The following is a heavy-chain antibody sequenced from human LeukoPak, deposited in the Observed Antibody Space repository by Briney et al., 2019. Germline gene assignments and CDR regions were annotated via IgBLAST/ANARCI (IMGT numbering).Heavy chain of an antibody. CDR2: IIPIFGTA. V-gene: IGHV1-69*05. CDR3: ARAGSSGLYYYYMDV. CDR1: GGTFSSYA. D-gene: IGHD3-22*01. J-gene: IGHJ6*03. Sequence: SVKVSCKASGGTFSSYAISWVLQAPGQGLEWMGRIIPIFGTANYAQKFQGRVTITTDESTSTAYMELSSLRSEDTAVYYCARAGSSGLYYYYMDVWGKGTTVTVSS.